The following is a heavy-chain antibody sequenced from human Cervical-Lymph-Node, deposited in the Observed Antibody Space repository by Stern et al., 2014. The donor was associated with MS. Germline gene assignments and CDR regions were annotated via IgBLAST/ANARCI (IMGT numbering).Heavy chain of an antibody. J-gene: IGHJ4*02. V-gene: IGHV3-7*01. CDR1: GFTFSSYW. Sequence: QLVQSGGGLVQPGGSLRLSCATSGFTFSSYWMSWVRQAPGKGLEWVANIKQDGSEKYYVDSVKSRSTISRDNAKNSLYLQMNSLRAEDTAVYYCARDLLGATVFDYWGQGTLVTVSS. CDR2: IKQDGSEK. D-gene: IGHD1-26*01. CDR3: ARDLLGATVFDY.